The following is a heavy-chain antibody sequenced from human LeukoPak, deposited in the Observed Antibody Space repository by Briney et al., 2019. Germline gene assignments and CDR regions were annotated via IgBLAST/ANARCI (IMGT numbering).Heavy chain of an antibody. Sequence: PGGSLRLSCAASGFTFSSYGMHWVRQAPGKGLEWVAVIWYDGSNKYYGDSVKGRFTISRDNSKNTLYLQMNSLRAEDTAVYYCARDLLKYCSGDCYNWIDHWGQETLVTVSS. V-gene: IGHV3-33*01. CDR2: IWYDGSNK. CDR1: GFTFSSYG. D-gene: IGHD2-21*02. CDR3: ARDLLKYCSGDCYNWIDH. J-gene: IGHJ4*02.